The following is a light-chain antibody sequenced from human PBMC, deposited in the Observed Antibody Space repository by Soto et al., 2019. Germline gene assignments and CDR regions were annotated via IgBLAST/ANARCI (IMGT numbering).Light chain of an antibody. CDR3: QQYNTYSPERT. J-gene: IGKJ1*01. V-gene: IGKV1-5*01. CDR2: DAS. CDR1: QSIGRW. Sequence: DIQMTQSPSTLSAFVGDRVTITCRASQSIGRWLAWYQQKPGKAPKLLIYDASSLESGVPSRFSGSGSGTEFTLTNSRLQTDDFATYYCQQYNTYSPERTFGQGTKVEV.